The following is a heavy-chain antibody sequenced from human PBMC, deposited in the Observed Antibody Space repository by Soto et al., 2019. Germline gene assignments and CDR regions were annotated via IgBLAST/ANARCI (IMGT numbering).Heavy chain of an antibody. CDR2: ISGSGGST. Sequence: PGGSLRLSCAASGFTFSSYAMSWVRQAPGKGLEWVSAISGSGGSTYYADSVKGRFTISRDNSKNTLYLQMNSLRAEDTAVYYCASGQWELLYLVYFQHWGQGTLVTVSS. V-gene: IGHV3-23*01. D-gene: IGHD1-26*01. J-gene: IGHJ1*01. CDR3: ASGQWELLYLVYFQH. CDR1: GFTFSSYA.